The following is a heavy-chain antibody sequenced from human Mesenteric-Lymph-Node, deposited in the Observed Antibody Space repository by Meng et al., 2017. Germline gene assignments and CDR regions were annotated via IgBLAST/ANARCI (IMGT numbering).Heavy chain of an antibody. CDR2: IKQDGSEK. CDR1: GFTFSSYW. D-gene: IGHD5-18*01. CDR3: ARDNTWIQLWPDAFDI. J-gene: IGHJ3*02. Sequence: GESLKISCAASGFTFSSYWMSWVRQAPGKGLEWVANIKQDGSEKYYVDSVKGRFTISRDNAKNSLYLQMNSLRAEDTAVYYCARDNTWIQLWPDAFDIWGQGTMVTVSS. V-gene: IGHV3-7*01.